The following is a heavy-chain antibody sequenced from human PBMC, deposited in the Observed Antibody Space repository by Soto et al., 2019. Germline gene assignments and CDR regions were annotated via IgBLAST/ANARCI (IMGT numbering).Heavy chain of an antibody. CDR1: GGSISSSNW. Sequence: QVQLQESGPGLVKPSGTLSLTCAVSGGSISSSNWWSWVRQPPGKGLEWIGEIYHSGSTNYNPSLKSRVTRAVDKSTNQFALKLSSVIAADAAVYYCASVSGSYYSGMDVWGQGTTVTVSS. V-gene: IGHV4-4*02. CDR3: ASVSGSYYSGMDV. J-gene: IGHJ6*02. D-gene: IGHD1-26*01. CDR2: IYHSGST.